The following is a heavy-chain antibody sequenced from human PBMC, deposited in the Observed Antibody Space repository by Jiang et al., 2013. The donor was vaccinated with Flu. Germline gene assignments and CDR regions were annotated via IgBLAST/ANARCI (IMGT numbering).Heavy chain of an antibody. CDR1: GGSISSSSYY. V-gene: IGHV4-39*01. CDR2: IYYSGST. D-gene: IGHD3-22*01. J-gene: IGHJ3*01. Sequence: LTCTVSGGSISSSSYYWGWIRQPPGKGLEWIGSIYYSGSTYYNPSLKSRVTISVDTSKNQFSLKLSSVTAADTAVYYCARRGLYYYDSSGYYFWGQGTMVTVSS. CDR3: ARRGLYYYDSSGYYF.